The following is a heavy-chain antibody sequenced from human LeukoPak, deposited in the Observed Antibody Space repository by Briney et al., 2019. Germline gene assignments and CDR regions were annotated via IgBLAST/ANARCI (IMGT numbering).Heavy chain of an antibody. CDR1: GGSISSGGYS. CDR2: IHYSGST. V-gene: IGHV4-31*01. Sequence: SETLSLTCTVSGGSISSGGYSWSWIRQHPGKGLEWIGYIHYSGSTYYNPSHKSPVTLSVDTSKNQFSLKLTSVTAADTAVYYCARRTYGYFDYWGQGTLVTVSS. D-gene: IGHD2-2*03. J-gene: IGHJ4*02. CDR3: ARRTYGYFDY.